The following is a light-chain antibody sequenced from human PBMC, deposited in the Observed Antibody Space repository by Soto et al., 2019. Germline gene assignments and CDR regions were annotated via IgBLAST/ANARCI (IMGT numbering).Light chain of an antibody. Sequence: DIQMTQSPSSLSASVGDTVTITCRASRGISSSLAWFQQKPGTAPKSLIYGVSTLQSGVSSRFSGSGSGTDFTLTISSLQPEDVATYYCQQYNSNPFTFGPGTRVEIK. CDR3: QQYNSNPFT. CDR2: GVS. J-gene: IGKJ3*01. CDR1: RGISSS. V-gene: IGKV1-16*01.